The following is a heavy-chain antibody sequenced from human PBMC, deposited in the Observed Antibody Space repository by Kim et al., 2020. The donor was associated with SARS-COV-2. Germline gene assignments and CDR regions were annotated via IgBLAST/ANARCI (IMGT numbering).Heavy chain of an antibody. D-gene: IGHD6-13*01. V-gene: IGHV4-4*07. CDR3: AREGRSSSPGY. Sequence: SETLSLTCTVSGGSISSYYWTWIRQPAGEGLEWIGRIYNSGSTDYNPSLKSRVTMSIDTSKNQFSLRLSSLTAADTAVYYCAREGRSSSPGYWGQGILVTVSS. CDR1: GGSISSYY. J-gene: IGHJ4*02. CDR2: IYNSGST.